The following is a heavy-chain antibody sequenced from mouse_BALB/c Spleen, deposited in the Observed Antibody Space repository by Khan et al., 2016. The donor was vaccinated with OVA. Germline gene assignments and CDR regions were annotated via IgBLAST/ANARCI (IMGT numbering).Heavy chain of an antibody. CDR2: ISYSGVT. D-gene: IGHD1-1*01. V-gene: IGHV3-2*02. Sequence: QLEESGPGLVKPSQSLSLTCTVTGYSITSGYAWNWLRQFPGNKLEWMGYISYSGVTSYTPSLKSRISITRDTAKNQFFLQLNTVTTEDTATYCCARGNYYRYSFDYWGQGTALTVSS. J-gene: IGHJ2*01. CDR1: GYSITSGYA. CDR3: ARGNYYRYSFDY.